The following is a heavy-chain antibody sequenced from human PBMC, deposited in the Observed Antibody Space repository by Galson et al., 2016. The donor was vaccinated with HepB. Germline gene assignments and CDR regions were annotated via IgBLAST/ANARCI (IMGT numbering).Heavy chain of an antibody. CDR3: ARDRARGYESYDY. CDR2: IITGGTYT. V-gene: IGHV3-11*05. D-gene: IGHD5-12*01. J-gene: IGHJ4*02. Sequence: SLRLSCAASGFAFSDYYMNWIRQPPGKGLEWVSYIITGGTYTNYADSVNGRFTISRDNTKNSLYLQIDSLRAEDTALYYCARDRARGYESYDYWGQGTLVTVSS. CDR1: GFAFSDYY.